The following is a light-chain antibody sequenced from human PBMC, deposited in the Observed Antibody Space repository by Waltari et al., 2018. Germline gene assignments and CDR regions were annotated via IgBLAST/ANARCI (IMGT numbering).Light chain of an antibody. Sequence: DILMTQSPAALSVSPGERATFSCRVSQSISSNLAWYQQKPGQAPRLLIFDASTRATGVPARFRGSGSGTEFTLTISSLQSEDSAIYYCQQYNRWPPLTFGGGTKVEIK. CDR1: QSISSN. CDR2: DAS. V-gene: IGKV3-15*01. CDR3: QQYNRWPPLT. J-gene: IGKJ4*01.